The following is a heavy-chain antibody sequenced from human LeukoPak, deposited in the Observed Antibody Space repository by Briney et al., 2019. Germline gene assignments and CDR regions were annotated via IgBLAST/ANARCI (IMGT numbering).Heavy chain of an antibody. CDR3: ARGPLTDGPFDY. J-gene: IGHJ4*02. CDR1: GGSFSGYY. CDR2: INHSGST. V-gene: IGHV4-34*01. D-gene: IGHD3-16*01. Sequence: SETLSLTCAVYGGSFSGYYWSWIRQPPGKGLEWIGEINHSGSTNYNPSLKSRVTISVDTSKNQFSLKLTSVTAADTAVYYCARGPLTDGPFDYWGQGTLVTVSS.